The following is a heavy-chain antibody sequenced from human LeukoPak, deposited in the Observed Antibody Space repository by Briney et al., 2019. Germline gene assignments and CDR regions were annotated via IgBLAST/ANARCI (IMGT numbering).Heavy chain of an antibody. V-gene: IGHV4-34*01. CDR3: ARGGAYSSGWRGDWFDP. Sequence: PSGTLSLTCAVYGGSFSGYYWSWIRQPPGKGLEWIGEINHSGSTNYNPSLKSRVTISVDTSKNQFSLKLSSVTAADTAVYYCARGGAYSSGWRGDWFDPWGQGTLVTVSS. J-gene: IGHJ5*02. CDR2: INHSGST. D-gene: IGHD6-19*01. CDR1: GGSFSGYY.